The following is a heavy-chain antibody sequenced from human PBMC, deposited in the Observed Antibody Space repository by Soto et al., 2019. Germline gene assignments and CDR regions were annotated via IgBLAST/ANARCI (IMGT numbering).Heavy chain of an antibody. CDR2: IYCNDDK. Sequence: GRPLANPRMTRTVTGTLSGFSLTTRGVGVCCIRPPPGKALEWLALIYCNDDKRYSPSLRSRLTITKDTSKNQVVLVMTNMDTVDTATYSCENHKIKPATIWFDAWGLGTLVTVSS. CDR3: ENHKIKPATIWFDA. J-gene: IGHJ5*02. V-gene: IGHV2-5*01. CDR1: GFSLTTRGVG.